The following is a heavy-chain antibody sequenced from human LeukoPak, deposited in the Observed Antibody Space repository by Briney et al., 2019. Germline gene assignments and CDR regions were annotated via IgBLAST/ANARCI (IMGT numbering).Heavy chain of an antibody. CDR3: ANGYDTRDYFHYFDY. J-gene: IGHJ4*02. Sequence: GGSLRLSCAASGFTFSSYGMHWVRQAPGKWLEWVAFIRYDGSNKYYADSVKGRFTISRDNSKNTLYLQMNSLRAEDTAVYYCANGYDTRDYFHYFDYWGQGTLVSVSS. D-gene: IGHD3-22*01. CDR1: GFTFSSYG. CDR2: IRYDGSNK. V-gene: IGHV3-30*02.